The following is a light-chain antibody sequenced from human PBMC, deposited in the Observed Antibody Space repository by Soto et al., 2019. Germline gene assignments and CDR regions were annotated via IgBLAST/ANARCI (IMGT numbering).Light chain of an antibody. V-gene: IGKV3-15*01. CDR1: QSVNSN. J-gene: IGKJ1*01. CDR2: GAS. CDR3: QQYNNWPQT. Sequence: EIVMTQSPATLSVSPGERATLSCRASQSVNSNLAWYQQKPGQAPRLLIYGASTRATGIPARFSGSGSGTEFTLTISSLQSEDFAVYYCQQYNNWPQTFGQGIKVEIK.